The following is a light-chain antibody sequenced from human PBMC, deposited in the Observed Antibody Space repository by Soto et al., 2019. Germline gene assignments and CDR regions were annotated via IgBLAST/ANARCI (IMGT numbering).Light chain of an antibody. CDR1: SSDVGGYKY. J-gene: IGLJ1*01. V-gene: IGLV2-14*01. CDR2: EVS. Sequence: SALTQPASVSGSPGQSITLSCTGTSSDVGGYKYVSWYQHHPGKAPKLMIYEVSNRPSGVSNRFSGSKSGNTASLTISGLQAEDEADYYCSSYTTSSIVFGTGTKVTVL. CDR3: SSYTTSSIV.